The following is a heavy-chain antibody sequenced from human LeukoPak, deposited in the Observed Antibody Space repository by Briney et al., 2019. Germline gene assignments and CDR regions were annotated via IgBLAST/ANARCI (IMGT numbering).Heavy chain of an antibody. CDR1: GGSFSGYH. D-gene: IGHD6-13*01. CDR3: ARGYSSSWYGYNWFDP. Sequence: SETLSLTCAVYGGSFSGYHWSWIRQPPGKGLEWIGEINHSGSTNYNPSLKSRVIISVDTSKNQFSLKLSSVTAADTAVYYCARGYSSSWYGYNWFDPWGQGTLVTVSS. CDR2: INHSGST. V-gene: IGHV4-34*01. J-gene: IGHJ5*02.